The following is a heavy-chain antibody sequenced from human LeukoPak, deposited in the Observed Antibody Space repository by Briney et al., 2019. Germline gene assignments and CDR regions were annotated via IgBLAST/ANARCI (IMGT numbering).Heavy chain of an antibody. CDR1: GYTFTGYY. Sequence: ASVKVSCKASGYTFTGYYMHWVRQAPGQGLEWMGWINPNSGGTNYAQKFQGRVTMTRDTSISTAYMELSRLRSDDTAVYYCARFYTIVVVPAAMPHFDYWGQGTLVTVSS. J-gene: IGHJ4*02. V-gene: IGHV1-2*02. CDR3: ARFYTIVVVPAAMPHFDY. CDR2: INPNSGGT. D-gene: IGHD2-2*01.